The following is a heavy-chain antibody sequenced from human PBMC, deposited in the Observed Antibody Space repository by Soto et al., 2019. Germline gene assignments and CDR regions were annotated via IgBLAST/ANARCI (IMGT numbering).Heavy chain of an antibody. Sequence: GGSLRLSCAASGFTFSSYWMSWVRQAPGKGLEWVANIKQDGSEKYYVDSVKGRFTISRDNAKNSLYRQMNSLRAEDTAVYYCARACSGGSCYDLAYWRQGTLVTASS. J-gene: IGHJ4*02. CDR3: ARACSGGSCYDLAY. V-gene: IGHV3-7*01. D-gene: IGHD2-15*01. CDR2: IKQDGSEK. CDR1: GFTFSSYW.